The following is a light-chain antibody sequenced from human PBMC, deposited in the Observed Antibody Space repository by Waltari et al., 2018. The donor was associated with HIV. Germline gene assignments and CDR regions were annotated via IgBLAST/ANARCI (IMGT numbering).Light chain of an antibody. J-gene: IGLJ2*01. CDR3: CSHAGTTTLV. Sequence: QSALTQPASVSGSPGQSITISCTGTSSDVGGYNYVTWYHQHPGKAPKLMIYDINKRPSGASNRFSGSKSGNTASLTISGVQAEDEADYYCCSHAGTTTLVFGGGTKLTVL. CDR1: SSDVGGYNY. CDR2: DIN. V-gene: IGLV2-23*02.